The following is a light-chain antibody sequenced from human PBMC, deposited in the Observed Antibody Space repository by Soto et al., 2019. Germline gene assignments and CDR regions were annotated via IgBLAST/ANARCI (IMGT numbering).Light chain of an antibody. CDR3: QQRSNWLFT. V-gene: IGKV3-11*01. CDR2: DAS. Sequence: EIVLTQSPATLSLSPGERATLSCRASQSVSSYLAWYQQKPGQAPRLLIYDASNRATGIPAWFSGSGSGTDFTLNISSLEPEDFAVYYCQQRSNWLFTFGPGTKVDIK. J-gene: IGKJ3*01. CDR1: QSVSSY.